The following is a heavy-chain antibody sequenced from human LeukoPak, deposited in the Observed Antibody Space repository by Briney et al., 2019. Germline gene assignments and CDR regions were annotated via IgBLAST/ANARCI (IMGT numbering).Heavy chain of an antibody. D-gene: IGHD4-17*01. CDR3: ARGDYGELHSPDY. Sequence: GGSLRLSCAASGFTFSTYAMSWVRQAPGKGLEWVAVISYDGSNKYYADSVKGRFTISRDNSKNTLYLQMNSLRAEDTAVYYCARGDYGELHSPDYWGQGTLVTVSS. V-gene: IGHV3-30*04. CDR1: GFTFSTYA. CDR2: ISYDGSNK. J-gene: IGHJ4*02.